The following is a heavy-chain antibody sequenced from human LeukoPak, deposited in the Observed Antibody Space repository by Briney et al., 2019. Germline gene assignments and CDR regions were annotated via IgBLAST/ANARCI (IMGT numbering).Heavy chain of an antibody. CDR2: ISAYNGNT. CDR3: ARREDYDILTGYRD. D-gene: IGHD3-9*01. J-gene: IGHJ4*02. CDR1: GYTFTSYG. V-gene: IGHV1-18*01. Sequence: GASVKVSCKASGYTFTSYGISWVRQAPGQGLEWMGWISAYNGNTNYAQKLQGRVTMTRNTSISTAYMELSSLRSEDTAVYYCARREDYDILTGYRDWGQGTLVTVSS.